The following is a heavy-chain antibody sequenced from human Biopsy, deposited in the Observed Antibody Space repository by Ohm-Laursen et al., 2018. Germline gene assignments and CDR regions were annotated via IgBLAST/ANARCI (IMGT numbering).Heavy chain of an antibody. D-gene: IGHD6-19*01. V-gene: IGHV4-61*01. Sequence: SDTLSLTCTVSGDSLSSGPDNWSWIRQPPGQGLEYIGFIYSGGNTNYNPSLQNRVTMSVDTPKNQFSLKLSSVIAADTAVYYCARGRRTSGWPYFANWGQGTLVIVSS. CDR1: GDSLSSGPDN. CDR2: IYSGGNT. CDR3: ARGRRTSGWPYFAN. J-gene: IGHJ4*02.